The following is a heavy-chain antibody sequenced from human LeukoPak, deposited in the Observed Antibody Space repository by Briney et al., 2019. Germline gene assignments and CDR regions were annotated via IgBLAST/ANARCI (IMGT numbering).Heavy chain of an antibody. Sequence: GGSLRLSCAASGFTFSSYSMNWVRQAPGKGLEWVSYISSSSSTIYYADSVKGRFTISRDNAKNSLYLQMNSLRAEDTAVYYYARWVRGVRIDYWGQGTLVTVSS. V-gene: IGHV3-48*04. CDR1: GFTFSSYS. D-gene: IGHD3-10*01. CDR3: ARWVRGVRIDY. CDR2: ISSSSSTI. J-gene: IGHJ4*02.